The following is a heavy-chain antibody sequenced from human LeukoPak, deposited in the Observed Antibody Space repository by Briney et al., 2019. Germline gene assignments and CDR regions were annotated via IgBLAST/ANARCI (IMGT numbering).Heavy chain of an antibody. Sequence: SGGSLRLSCVASGFTFSPHSMIWVRRAPGKGLDWVSYIRSDSGTIYYADSVKGRFTISRDNAKDSLYLQMNSLRVDDTAVYYCARIRLDGFWLDPWGQGTLVTVSS. CDR3: ARIRLDGFWLDP. D-gene: IGHD2-2*03. CDR2: IRSDSGTI. CDR1: GFTFSPHS. J-gene: IGHJ5*02. V-gene: IGHV3-48*04.